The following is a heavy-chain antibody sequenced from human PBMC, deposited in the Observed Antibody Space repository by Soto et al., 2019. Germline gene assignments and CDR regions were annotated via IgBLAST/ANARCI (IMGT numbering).Heavy chain of an antibody. CDR2: MDPNSGNT. D-gene: IGHD6-6*01. CDR1: GYTFTSYD. CDR3: ARDSYSRSSSDFGY. Sequence: ASVKVSCKASGYTFTSYDINWVRQATGQGLEWMGWMDPNSGNTGYAHKFQGRVTMTRNTSISTAYMELSSLRSEDTAVYYCARDSYSRSSSDFGYWGQGPLGAVSS. J-gene: IGHJ4*02. V-gene: IGHV1-8*01.